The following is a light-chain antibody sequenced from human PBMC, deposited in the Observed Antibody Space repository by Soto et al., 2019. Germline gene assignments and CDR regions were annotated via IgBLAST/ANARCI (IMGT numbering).Light chain of an antibody. J-gene: IGLJ2*01. CDR2: LNSDGSH. CDR1: SGHSSYA. Sequence: QLVLTQSPSASASLGASVKLTCTLSSGHSSYAIAWHQQQPEKGPRYLMKLNSDGSHSKGDGIPDRFSGSSSGAERYLTISSLQSEDEADYYCQTWGTGSVVFGGVTKLTVL. V-gene: IGLV4-69*01. CDR3: QTWGTGSVV.